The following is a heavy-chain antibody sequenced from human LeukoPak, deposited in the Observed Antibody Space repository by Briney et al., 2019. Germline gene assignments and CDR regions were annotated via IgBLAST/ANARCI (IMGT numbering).Heavy chain of an antibody. CDR3: ANHDSNLGVY. D-gene: IGHD1-14*01. CDR2: IHSTESYT. J-gene: IGHJ4*02. Sequence: GGSLRLSCEASGFTFWTYWMHWVRQAPGEGLVWVSRIHSTESYTAYADSVKGRFTISRDNSKNTLYLQMNSLRAEDTAMYYCANHDSNLGVYWGQGTLITVSS. CDR1: GFTFWTYW. V-gene: IGHV3-74*01.